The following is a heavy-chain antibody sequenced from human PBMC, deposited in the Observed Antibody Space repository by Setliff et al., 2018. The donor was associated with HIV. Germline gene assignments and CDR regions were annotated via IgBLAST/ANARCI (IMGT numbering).Heavy chain of an antibody. CDR3: ARDTGYYDSTVSPPYNWFDP. Sequence: ASVKVSCKASGYTFTGYYMHWVRQAPAQGLEWMGIINPSGGSTGYTQKFQGRVTMTRDTSTSTVYMELSSLRSEDTAVYYCARDTGYYDSTVSPPYNWFDPWGQGTLVTVSS. V-gene: IGHV1-46*01. J-gene: IGHJ5*02. CDR1: GYTFTGYY. CDR2: INPSGGST. D-gene: IGHD3-22*01.